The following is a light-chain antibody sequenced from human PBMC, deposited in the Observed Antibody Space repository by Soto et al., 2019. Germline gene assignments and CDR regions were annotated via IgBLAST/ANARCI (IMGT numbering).Light chain of an antibody. CDR2: GAS. CDR1: QSVSSSY. Sequence: EIVLTQSPGTLSFSPGERATLSCRAIQSVSSSYLAWYQQKPGQAPRLLIYGASSRATGIPDRFSGSGSGTDFTLTISSLQSEDFAVYYCQQYNSWPPITFGQGTRLEIK. CDR3: QQYNSWPPIT. J-gene: IGKJ5*01. V-gene: IGKV3-20*01.